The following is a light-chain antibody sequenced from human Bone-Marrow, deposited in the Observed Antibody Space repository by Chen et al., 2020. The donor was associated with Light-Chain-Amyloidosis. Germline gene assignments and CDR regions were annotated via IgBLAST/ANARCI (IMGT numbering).Light chain of an antibody. CDR3: QQYNDWPSWT. CDR2: GAS. J-gene: IGKJ1*01. Sequence: EIVITHSPATLSLAPGERATLSCRASQSVSSNLAWYQQEPGQAPRLLIYGASTRATGIPARFSGSGSGTEFTLTISSLQSEDFAVYYCQQYNDWPSWTFGQGTKVEIK. CDR1: QSVSSN. V-gene: IGKV3-15*01.